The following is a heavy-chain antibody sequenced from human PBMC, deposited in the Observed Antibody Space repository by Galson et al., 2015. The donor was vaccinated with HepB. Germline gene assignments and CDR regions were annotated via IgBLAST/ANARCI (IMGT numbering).Heavy chain of an antibody. CDR1: GITFSRYW. CDR3: ASQYCSGSNCYTDTFDI. CDR2: IKQDGSEI. J-gene: IGHJ3*02. D-gene: IGHD2-2*02. V-gene: IGHV3-7*03. Sequence: SLRLSCAASGITFSRYWMSWVRQAPGKGLEWVANIKQDGSEIYYVDSVKGRFTISRDNAKNSLYLQMNSLRAEDTAVYYCASQYCSGSNCYTDTFDIWGQGTMVTVSS.